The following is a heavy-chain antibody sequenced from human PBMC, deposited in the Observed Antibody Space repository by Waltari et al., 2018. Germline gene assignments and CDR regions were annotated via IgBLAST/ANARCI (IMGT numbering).Heavy chain of an antibody. V-gene: IGHV3-30*02. Sequence: QIQLVESGGGVVQPGGSLRLSCVASGFTFSDYGLHCVRQAPGKGLEWVAFMRSDGISKFYADSLKGRFTISRDDSKSTLYLQLNSLSAEDTAVYYCARISGFYYDRGSLTFLHWGRGTLLTVSS. J-gene: IGHJ4*02. CDR3: ARISGFYYDRGSLTFLH. CDR1: GFTFSDYG. D-gene: IGHD3-16*01. CDR2: MRSDGISK.